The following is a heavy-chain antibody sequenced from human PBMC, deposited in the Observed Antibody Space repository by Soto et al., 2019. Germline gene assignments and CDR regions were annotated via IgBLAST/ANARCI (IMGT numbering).Heavy chain of an antibody. V-gene: IGHV4-59*01. CDR2: NYYSWST. CDR3: ARKYSSSWYGDYGMDV. Sequence: QVQLQESGPGLVKPSDTLSLTCTVSGGSISSYYLSWIRQPPGKGLEWIGYNYYSWSTNYNPHIKSPATISVDTSKNQFSLELRSVTAADTAVYDCARKYSSSWYGDYGMDVWGQGTTVTVSS. D-gene: IGHD6-13*01. CDR1: GGSISSYY. J-gene: IGHJ6*02.